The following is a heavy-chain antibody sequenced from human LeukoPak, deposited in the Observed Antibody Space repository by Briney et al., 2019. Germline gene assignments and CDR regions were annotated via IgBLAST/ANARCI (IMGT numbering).Heavy chain of an antibody. J-gene: IGHJ4*02. V-gene: IGHV3-23*01. CDR2: ISGSGDST. Sequence: PGGSLRLSCAASGFTFSSYAMSWVRQAPGKGLEWVSAISGSGDSTYYADSVKGRFTISRDNSKNTLYLQMNSLRAEDTAVYYCAKYYYGSGSYYKPYHFDYWGQGTLVTVSS. CDR1: GFTFSSYA. D-gene: IGHD3-10*01. CDR3: AKYYYGSGSYYKPYHFDY.